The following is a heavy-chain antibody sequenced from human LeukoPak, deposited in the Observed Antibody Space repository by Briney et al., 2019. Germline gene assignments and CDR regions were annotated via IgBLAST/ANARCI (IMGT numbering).Heavy chain of an antibody. Sequence: GGSLRLSCAASGFTFSNFWMHWVRQDPGKGLEWVSAISSSGGSTDYTDSVKGRFTISRDNSKNTLYLQMNSLRAEDTAVYYCAKKMSITAASQVDYWGQGTLVTVSS. J-gene: IGHJ4*02. D-gene: IGHD1-20*01. CDR3: AKKMSITAASQVDY. V-gene: IGHV3-23*01. CDR2: ISSSGGST. CDR1: GFTFSNFW.